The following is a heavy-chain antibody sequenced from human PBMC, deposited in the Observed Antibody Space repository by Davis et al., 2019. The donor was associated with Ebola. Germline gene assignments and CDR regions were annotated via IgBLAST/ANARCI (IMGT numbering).Heavy chain of an antibody. D-gene: IGHD3-3*01. J-gene: IGHJ3*02. V-gene: IGHV4-4*07. CDR1: GGSISSYY. CDR2: IYTSGST. Sequence: PSETLSLTCTVSGGSISSYYWSWIRQPAGKGLEWIGRIYTSGSTNYNPSLKSRVTMSVDTSKNQFSLKLSSVTAADTAVYYCARGPFGVVIRDAFDIWGQGTMVTVSS. CDR3: ARGPFGVVIRDAFDI.